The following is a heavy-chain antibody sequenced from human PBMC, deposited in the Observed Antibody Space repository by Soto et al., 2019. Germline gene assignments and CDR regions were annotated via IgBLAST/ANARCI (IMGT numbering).Heavy chain of an antibody. J-gene: IGHJ4*02. Sequence: GGSLRLSCAASGFTFSSYGMHWVRQAPGKGLEWVAVIWYDGSNKYYADSVKGRFTISRDNSKNTLYLQMNSLRAEDTAVYYCARDPEYGVFDYWGQGTLVTVSS. CDR1: GFTFSSYG. CDR2: IWYDGSNK. V-gene: IGHV3-33*01. CDR3: ARDPEYGVFDY. D-gene: IGHD4-17*01.